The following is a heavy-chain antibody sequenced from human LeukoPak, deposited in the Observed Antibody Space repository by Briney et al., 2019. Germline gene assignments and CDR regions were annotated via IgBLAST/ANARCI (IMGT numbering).Heavy chain of an antibody. J-gene: IGHJ6*02. CDR2: IKGEGRST. V-gene: IGHV3-74*01. Sequence: PGGSLRLSCAASGFTFSTYWMHWVRQAPGKGLVWVSRIKGEGRSTSHADSVKGRFTISRDNAKNTLYLQMNSLRAEDTAVYYCAREGRSNYALFIKYYYYGLDVWGQGTTVTVSS. CDR1: GFTFSTYW. CDR3: AREGRSNYALFIKYYYYGLDV. D-gene: IGHD4-11*01.